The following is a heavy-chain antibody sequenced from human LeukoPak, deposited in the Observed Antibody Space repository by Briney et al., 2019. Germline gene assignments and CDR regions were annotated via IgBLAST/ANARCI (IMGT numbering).Heavy chain of an antibody. J-gene: IGHJ4*02. CDR2: IYYSGST. Sequence: SETLSLTCTVSGGSISSYYWSWIRQPPGEGLEWIGYIYYSGSTNYSPSLKSRATISVDTSKNQFSLKLSSVTATDTAVYYCAASARLVLQESVYWGQGTLVTVSS. CDR1: GGSISSYY. CDR3: AASARLVLQESVY. D-gene: IGHD6-19*01. V-gene: IGHV4-59*08.